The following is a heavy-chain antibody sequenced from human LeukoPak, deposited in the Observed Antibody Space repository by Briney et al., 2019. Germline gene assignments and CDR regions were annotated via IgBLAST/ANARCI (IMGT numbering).Heavy chain of an antibody. D-gene: IGHD7-27*01. J-gene: IGHJ4*02. CDR1: GFTFDDYA. V-gene: IGHV3-43D*03. Sequence: GGSLRLSCAASGFTFDDYAMHWVRQAPGKGLEWVSLIRWDGGTTYYADSVKGRFTISRDNSKKSLYLQMNSLRAEDTALYYCAKADQSGDLFDYWGQGTLVTVSS. CDR3: AKADQSGDLFDY. CDR2: IRWDGGTT.